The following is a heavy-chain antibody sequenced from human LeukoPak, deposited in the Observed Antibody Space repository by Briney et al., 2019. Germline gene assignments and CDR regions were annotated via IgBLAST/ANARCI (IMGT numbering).Heavy chain of an antibody. V-gene: IGHV4-34*01. J-gene: IGHJ4*02. CDR1: GGSFSTYY. D-gene: IGHD4-11*01. CDR2: INHSGST. Sequence: SETLSLTCAVYGGSFSTYYWTWIRQPPGKGLEWIGEINHSGSTNYNPSLKSRVTISVDTSKNQFSLKLSSVTAADTAVYYCATGRYSNLDYWGRGTLVTVSS. CDR3: ATGRYSNLDY.